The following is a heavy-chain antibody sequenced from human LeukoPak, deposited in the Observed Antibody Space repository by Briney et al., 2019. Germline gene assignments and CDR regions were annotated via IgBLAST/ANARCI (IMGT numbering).Heavy chain of an antibody. Sequence: PGGSLRLSCAASGFTFDDDTMHWVRQTPGRGLEWVSFLTWKSHRTHYADSVKGRFTVSRDNSKDSLYLQMNSLRTEDAGLYHCASEVGYRSLGYLGEGTRVTVSS. CDR1: GFTFDDDT. CDR3: ASEVGYRSLGY. CDR2: LTWKSHRT. J-gene: IGHJ4*02. V-gene: IGHV3-43*01. D-gene: IGHD3-3*01.